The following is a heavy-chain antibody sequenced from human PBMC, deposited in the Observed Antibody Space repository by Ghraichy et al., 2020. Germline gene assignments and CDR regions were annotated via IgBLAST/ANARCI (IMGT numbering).Heavy chain of an antibody. CDR3: ARGYSGYDYVDF. V-gene: IGHV3-48*02. CDR2: ISSASRTI. Sequence: GGSLRLSCAASGFLFNSYSMNWVRQAPGKGLEWVSYISSASRTIYYADSVKGQFTISRDNAKNSLYLQMNSLRDEDTAVYYCARGYSGYDYVDFWGQGTLVTVSS. D-gene: IGHD5-12*01. CDR1: GFLFNSYS. J-gene: IGHJ4*02.